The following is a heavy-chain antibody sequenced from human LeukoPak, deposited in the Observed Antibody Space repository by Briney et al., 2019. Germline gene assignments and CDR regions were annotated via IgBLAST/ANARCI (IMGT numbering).Heavy chain of an antibody. Sequence: SETLSLTCTVSDVAMSDYYWGWIRQPPGKGLEWIAYIFHTGDSNQNPSLKGRVSVSLDIPKNELSLKLSSVSAADTAVYYCARHAFASPLDTWGQGTVVIVSS. CDR3: ARHAFASPLDT. V-gene: IGHV4-59*08. CDR2: IFHTGDS. D-gene: IGHD3-16*01. J-gene: IGHJ5*02. CDR1: DVAMSDYY.